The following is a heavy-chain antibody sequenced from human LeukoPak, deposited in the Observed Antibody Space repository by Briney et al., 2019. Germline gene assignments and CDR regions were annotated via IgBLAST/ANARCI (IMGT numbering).Heavy chain of an antibody. D-gene: IGHD3-10*01. CDR3: ARRSPFTMVRLAPGYFDY. Sequence: SETLSLTCAVYGGSFSGYYWSWIRQPPGKGLEWIGEINHSGSTNYNPSLKSRVTISVDTSKNQFSLKLSSVTAADTAVYYCARRSPFTMVRLAPGYFDYWGQGTLVTVSS. CDR1: GGSFSGYY. V-gene: IGHV4-34*01. J-gene: IGHJ4*02. CDR2: INHSGST.